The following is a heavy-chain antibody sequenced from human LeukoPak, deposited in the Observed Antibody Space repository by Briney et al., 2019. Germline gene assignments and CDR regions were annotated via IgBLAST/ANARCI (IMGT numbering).Heavy chain of an antibody. D-gene: IGHD3-22*01. Sequence: LSLSCAVYGGSFSGYYWSWIRQPPGKGLEWVSYINSSSGTIIYADSVKGRFTISRDNAKNSLYLQMNSLRAEDTAVYYCAKEGDNTGYRYFDDWGQGTLVTVSS. CDR3: AKEGDNTGYRYFDD. V-gene: IGHV3-11*04. CDR2: INSSSGTI. J-gene: IGHJ4*02. CDR1: GGSFSGYY.